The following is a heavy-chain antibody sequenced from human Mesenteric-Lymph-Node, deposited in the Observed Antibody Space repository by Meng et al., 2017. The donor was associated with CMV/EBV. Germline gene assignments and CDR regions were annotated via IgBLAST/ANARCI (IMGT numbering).Heavy chain of an antibody. CDR3: ARHRARGSHRLHDGFDI. Sequence: GESLKISCKASGFDFSTHWVGWVRQKPGKGLEWMGIIYPGDSDTRYSPSFQGRVTISADKSTTTAYLQWRSLQASDTAMYHCARHRARGSHRLHDGFDIWGQGTMVTVSS. D-gene: IGHD3-16*02. CDR2: IYPGDSDT. J-gene: IGHJ3*02. V-gene: IGHV5-51*01. CDR1: GFDFSTHW.